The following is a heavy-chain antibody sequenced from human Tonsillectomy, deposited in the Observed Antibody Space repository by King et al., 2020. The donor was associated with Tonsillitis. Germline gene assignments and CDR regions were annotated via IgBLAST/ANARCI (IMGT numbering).Heavy chain of an antibody. CDR1: GGSISSSSYY. J-gene: IGHJ4*02. Sequence: LQLQESGPGLVKPSETLSLTCTVSGGSISSSSYYWGWIRQPPGKGLEWIGSIYYSGSTYYNPSLKSRVTISVDTSKNQFSLKLSSVTAADTAVYYCARQRQTWIQLWGYFDYWGQGTLVTVSS. D-gene: IGHD5-18*01. CDR2: IYYSGST. V-gene: IGHV4-39*01. CDR3: ARQRQTWIQLWGYFDY.